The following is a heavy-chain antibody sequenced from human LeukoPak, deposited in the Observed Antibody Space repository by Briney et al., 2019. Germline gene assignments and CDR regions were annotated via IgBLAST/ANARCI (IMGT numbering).Heavy chain of an antibody. CDR3: ARDRIYHYVDY. CDR2: IWYDGSNK. Sequence: GGSLRLSCAASGFTFSSYSMHWVRQAPGKGLEWVAVIWYDGSNKYYADSVKGRFTISRDNSKNTLYLQMSSLRAEDTAVYYCARDRIYHYVDYWGQGNLVTVSS. CDR1: GFTFSSYS. V-gene: IGHV3-33*01. D-gene: IGHD5/OR15-5a*01. J-gene: IGHJ4*02.